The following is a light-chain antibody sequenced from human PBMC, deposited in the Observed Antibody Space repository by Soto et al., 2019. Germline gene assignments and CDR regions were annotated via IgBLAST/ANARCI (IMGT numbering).Light chain of an antibody. CDR2: EVS. V-gene: IGLV2-8*01. J-gene: IGLJ2*01. CDR1: SSDVGGYNY. CDR3: SSYAGSTVV. Sequence: QSALTQPPSASGSPGQSVTISCTGTSSDVGGYNYVSWYQQHPGKAPKLMIYEVSKRPSGVPDRSSGSKSGNTASLTVSGLQAEDEADYYCSSYAGSTVVFGGGTQLTVL.